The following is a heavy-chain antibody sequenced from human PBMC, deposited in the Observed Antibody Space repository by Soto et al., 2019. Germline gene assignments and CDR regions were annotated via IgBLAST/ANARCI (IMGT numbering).Heavy chain of an antibody. J-gene: IGHJ3*02. CDR1: GGSISSYY. CDR3: ARDPGFSSGTTVVTTAFDI. CDR2: IYYSGRT. D-gene: IGHD4-17*01. V-gene: IGHV4-59*01. Sequence: QVQLQESGPGLVKPSETLSLTCTVSGGSISSYYWSWIRQPPGKGLEWIGYIYYSGRTNYNPSLKSRVTISVDTSKNQVSLKLSSVTAADTAVYYCARDPGFSSGTTVVTTAFDIWGQGTMVTVSS.